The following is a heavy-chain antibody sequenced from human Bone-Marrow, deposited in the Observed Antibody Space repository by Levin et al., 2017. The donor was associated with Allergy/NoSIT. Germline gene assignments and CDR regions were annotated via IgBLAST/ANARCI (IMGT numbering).Heavy chain of an antibody. CDR1: GFTFSNYA. D-gene: IGHD6-19*01. CDR2: ISGSTSST. Sequence: GGSLRLSCAASGFTFSNYAMIWVRQAPGKGLEWVSAISGSTSSTYYADSVKGRFTISRDNSKHTLYLQMNSLRAEDTAVYYCAKEIVEAVANYDYYGMDVWGQGTTVTVSS. V-gene: IGHV3-23*01. CDR3: AKEIVEAVANYDYYGMDV. J-gene: IGHJ6*02.